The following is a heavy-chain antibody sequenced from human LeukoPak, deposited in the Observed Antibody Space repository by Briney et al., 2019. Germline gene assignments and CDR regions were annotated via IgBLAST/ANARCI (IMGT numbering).Heavy chain of an antibody. V-gene: IGHV3-23*01. CDR2: ISGSGCST. CDR3: AKDSPLYSAAATNSFDY. D-gene: IGHD6-13*01. CDR1: GFTFSSYA. Sequence: GGSLRLSCAASGFTFSSYAMSWVRQAPGKGLDWVSAISGSGCSTYYADSVKGRFTISRDNSKNTLYLQMNSLRAEDTAVYYCAKDSPLYSAAATNSFDYWGQGTLVTVSS. J-gene: IGHJ4*02.